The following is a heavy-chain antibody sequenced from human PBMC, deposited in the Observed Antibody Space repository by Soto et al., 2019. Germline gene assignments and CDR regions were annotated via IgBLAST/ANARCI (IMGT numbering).Heavy chain of an antibody. CDR2: ISYDGSNE. CDR3: AKDSEWELLAYYFXY. Sequence: GGSLRLSCAASGFTFSSYGMHWVRQAPGKGLEWVAVISYDGSNEYYADSVKGRFTISRDNSKNTLYLQMNSLRAEDTAVYYCAKDSEWELLAYYFXYWGQGTLVTVSS. J-gene: IGHJ4*02. V-gene: IGHV3-30*18. D-gene: IGHD1-26*01. CDR1: GFTFSSYG.